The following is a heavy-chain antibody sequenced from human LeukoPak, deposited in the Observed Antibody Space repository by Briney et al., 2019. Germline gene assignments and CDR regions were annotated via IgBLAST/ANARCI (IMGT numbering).Heavy chain of an antibody. CDR3: ATGGVGVPNNNNYYYMDV. Sequence: ASVKVSCKASGYTFTSQGISWVRQAPGQGLEWMGRISTYNGDTNYAQRLQGRVTMTTDTSTSTAYMELRSLRSDDTAVYYCATGGVGVPNNNNYYYMDVWAKGPRSPSP. CDR2: ISTYNGDT. J-gene: IGHJ6*03. CDR1: GYTFTSQG. D-gene: IGHD1/OR15-1a*01. V-gene: IGHV1-18*01.